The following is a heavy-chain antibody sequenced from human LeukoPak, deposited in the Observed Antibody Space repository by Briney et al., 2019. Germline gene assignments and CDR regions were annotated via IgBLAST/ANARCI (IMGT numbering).Heavy chain of an antibody. CDR2: ISYDGTNK. D-gene: IGHD3-22*01. V-gene: IGHV3-30*18. Sequence: GGPLRLSCAASGFTYNNYRMHWVPQAPGKGLEGVAIISYDGTNKYSADSVKGRFTISRDNSKNTLYLQMNSLRTEDTAVYYCAKERQDYYDNRGYFDFDYWGQGTLVTVSS. J-gene: IGHJ4*02. CDR3: AKERQDYYDNRGYFDFDY. CDR1: GFTYNNYR.